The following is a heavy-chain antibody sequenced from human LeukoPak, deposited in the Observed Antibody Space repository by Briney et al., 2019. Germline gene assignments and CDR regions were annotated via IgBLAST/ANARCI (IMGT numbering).Heavy chain of an antibody. J-gene: IGHJ4*02. CDR2: IIPIFGTA. V-gene: IGHV1-69*13. D-gene: IGHD2-2*01. Sequence: SVKVSCKASGYTFASSAISWVRQAPGQGLEWMGGIIPIFGTANYAQKFQGRVTITADESTSTAYMELSSLRSEDTAVYYCARAKQDIVVVPAALWGQGTLVTVSS. CDR1: GYTFASSA. CDR3: ARAKQDIVVVPAAL.